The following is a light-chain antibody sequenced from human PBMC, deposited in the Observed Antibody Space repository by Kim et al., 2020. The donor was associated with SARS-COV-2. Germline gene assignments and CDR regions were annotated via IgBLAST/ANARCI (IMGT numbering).Light chain of an antibody. V-gene: IGKV1-12*01. CDR1: QDINTW. CDR2: GAS. J-gene: IGKJ1*01. Sequence: IQLTQSPSSVSASVGDRVTITCRASQDINTWLGWYQQKPGKAPKLLIYGASNLQSGVPSRFSGSGSGTDFTLTISRLQPDDCATYYCQKANSFPPWTFGQGTKVEIK. CDR3: QKANSFPPWT.